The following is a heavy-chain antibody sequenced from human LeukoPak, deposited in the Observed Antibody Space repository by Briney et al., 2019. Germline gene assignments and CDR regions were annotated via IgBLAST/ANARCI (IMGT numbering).Heavy chain of an antibody. V-gene: IGHV4-30-4*01. J-gene: IGHJ4*02. Sequence: PSETLSLTCTVSGGSISSGDYYWSWIRQPPGKGLEWIGYIYYSGSTYYNPSLKSRVTISVDTSKNQFSLKLSSVTAADTAVYYCARSLEYYYGSGRDWGQGTLVTVSS. D-gene: IGHD3-10*01. CDR1: GGSISSGDYY. CDR3: ARSLEYYYGSGRD. CDR2: IYYSGST.